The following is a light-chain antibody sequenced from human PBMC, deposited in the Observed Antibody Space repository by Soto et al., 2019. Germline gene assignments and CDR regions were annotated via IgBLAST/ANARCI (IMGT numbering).Light chain of an antibody. CDR1: SSDVGGYNY. J-gene: IGLJ3*02. Sequence: QSVLTQPASVSGSPGQSITISCTGTSSDVGGYNYVSWYQQHPGKAPKPMIYEVSRRPSGVSNRFSGSKSGNTASLTISGLQAEDEADYYCTSYTSSITWVFGAGTKLTVL. CDR3: TSYTSSITWV. V-gene: IGLV2-14*01. CDR2: EVS.